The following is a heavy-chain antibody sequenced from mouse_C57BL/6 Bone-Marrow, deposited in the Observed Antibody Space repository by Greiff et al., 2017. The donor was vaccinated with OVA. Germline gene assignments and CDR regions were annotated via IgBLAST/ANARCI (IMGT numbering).Heavy chain of an antibody. D-gene: IGHD1-1*01. CDR2: ISSGGDYI. V-gene: IGHV5-9-1*02. CDR3: TRDWGLFIRAY. CDR1: GFTFSSYA. J-gene: IGHJ3*01. Sequence: DVMLVESGEGLVKPGGSLKLSCAASGFTFSSYAMSWVRQTPEKRLEWVAYISSGGDYIYYADTVKGRFTISRDNARNTLYLQMSSLKSEDTAMYYCTRDWGLFIRAYWGQGTLVTVSA.